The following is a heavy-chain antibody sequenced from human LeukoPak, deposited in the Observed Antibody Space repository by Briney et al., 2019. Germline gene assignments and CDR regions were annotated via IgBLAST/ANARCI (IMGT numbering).Heavy chain of an antibody. J-gene: IGHJ4*02. CDR2: ISYDGSNK. D-gene: IGHD2-8*01. CDR3: AKDYCTNGVCKILDY. Sequence: GGSLRLSCAASGFTFSSYAMRWVRQAPGKGLEWVAVISYDGSNKYYADSVKGRFTISRDNSKNTLYLQMNSLRAEDTAVYYCAKDYCTNGVCKILDYWGQGTLVTVSS. V-gene: IGHV3-30-3*01. CDR1: GFTFSSYA.